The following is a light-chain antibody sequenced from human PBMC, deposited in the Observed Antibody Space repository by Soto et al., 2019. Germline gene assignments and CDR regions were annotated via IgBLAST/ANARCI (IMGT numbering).Light chain of an antibody. V-gene: IGLV2-14*03. CDR2: DVS. CDR3: SSYTSSSTLVV. J-gene: IGLJ2*01. CDR1: SSDVGGYNY. Sequence: QSALTQPASVSGSPGQSITISCTGTSSDVGGYNYVSWYQQHPGKVPKLIIHDVSNRPSGVSNRFSGSKSGNTASLTISGLQAEDEADYYCSSYTSSSTLVVFGGGTQLTVL.